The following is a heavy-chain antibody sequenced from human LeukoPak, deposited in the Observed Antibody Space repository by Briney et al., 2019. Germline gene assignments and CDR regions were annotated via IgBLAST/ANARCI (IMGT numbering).Heavy chain of an antibody. J-gene: IGHJ4*02. CDR1: GFTVNSNY. V-gene: IGHV3-53*01. CDR3: ARYDSGSGPGGLDY. CDR2: FYSDGRT. D-gene: IGHD3-10*01. Sequence: GGSLGLSCAVSGFTVNSNYMSWVRQAPGRGLEWVSGFYSDGRTYYAGSVQGRFTMSRDSSKNTVYLQMNSVRAEDTAVYYCARYDSGSGPGGLDYWGQGTLVTVSS.